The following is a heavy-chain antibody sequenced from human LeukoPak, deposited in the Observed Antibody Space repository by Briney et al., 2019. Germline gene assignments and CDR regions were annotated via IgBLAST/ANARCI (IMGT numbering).Heavy chain of an antibody. Sequence: PGGSLRLSCAASGFTFSSYAMSWVRQAPGKGLGWVSAISGSGGSTYYADSVKGRFTISRDNSKNTLYLQMNSLRAEDTAVYYCAKDRNMITFGGGWGQGTLVTVSS. CDR1: GFTFSSYA. J-gene: IGHJ4*02. CDR3: AKDRNMITFGGG. V-gene: IGHV3-23*01. CDR2: ISGSGGST. D-gene: IGHD3-16*01.